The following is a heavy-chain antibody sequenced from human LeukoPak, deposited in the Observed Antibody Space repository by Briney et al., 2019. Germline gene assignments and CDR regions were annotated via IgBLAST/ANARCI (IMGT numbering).Heavy chain of an antibody. J-gene: IGHJ4*02. D-gene: IGHD3-10*01. CDR3: ARGLSWFGEKRGYYFDY. Sequence: ASVKVSCKASGGTFSSYAISWVRQAPGQGLEWMGGIIPIFGTANYAQKFQGRVTITADESTSTAYMELSSLRSEDTAVCYCARGLSWFGEKRGYYFDYWGQGTLVTVSS. CDR2: IIPIFGTA. CDR1: GGTFSSYA. V-gene: IGHV1-69*13.